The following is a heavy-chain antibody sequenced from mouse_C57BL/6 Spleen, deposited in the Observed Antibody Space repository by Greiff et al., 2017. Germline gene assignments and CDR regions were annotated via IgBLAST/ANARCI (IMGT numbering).Heavy chain of an antibody. CDR2: IDPSDSYT. CDR3: ARGNGTLFAY. V-gene: IGHV1-69*01. CDR1: GYTFTSYW. D-gene: IGHD2-1*01. J-gene: IGHJ3*01. Sequence: QVQLKQPGAELVMPGASVKLSCKASGYTFTSYWMHWVKQRPGQGLEWIGEIDPSDSYTNYNQKFKGKSTLTVDKSSSTAYMQLSSLTSEDSAVYYCARGNGTLFAYWGQGTLVTVSA.